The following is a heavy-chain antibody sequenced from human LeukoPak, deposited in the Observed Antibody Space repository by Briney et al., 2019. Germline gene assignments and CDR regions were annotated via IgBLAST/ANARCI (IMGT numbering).Heavy chain of an antibody. J-gene: IGHJ6*04. D-gene: IGHD3-10*01. CDR2: IYYSGST. Sequence: SETLSLTCTVSGRSISSYYWSWIRQPPGKGLEWIGYIYYSGSTNYNPSLKSRVTISVDTSKNQFSLKLSSVTAADTAVYYCARSGSGSYYHSGFVDVWGKGTTVTVSS. CDR3: ARSGSGSYYHSGFVDV. CDR1: GRSISSYY. V-gene: IGHV4-59*01.